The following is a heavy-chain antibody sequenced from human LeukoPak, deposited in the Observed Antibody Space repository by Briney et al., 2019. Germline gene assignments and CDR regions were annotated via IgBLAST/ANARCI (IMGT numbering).Heavy chain of an antibody. D-gene: IGHD3-16*01. CDR3: ASKPVWGGVDY. CDR1: GGSISSYY. CDR2: IYYSGST. J-gene: IGHJ4*02. Sequence: SETLSLTCTVSGGSISSYYWSWIRQPPGKGLEWIGYIYYSGSTNYNPSLKSRVTISVDTSKNQFSLKLSSVTAAHTAVYYCASKPVWGGVDYWAQGTLVTVSS. V-gene: IGHV4-59*01.